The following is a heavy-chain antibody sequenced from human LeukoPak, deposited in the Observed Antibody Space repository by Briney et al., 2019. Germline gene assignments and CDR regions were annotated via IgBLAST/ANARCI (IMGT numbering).Heavy chain of an antibody. Sequence: SETLSLTCNVSGDSIGSSSYYWGWIRQTPEKGLEWIGSIFYSGSTYYTPSLKSRVTMSLDTSKNQFSLRLTSVTAADTAVYYCARQVAIVEPADPNWFDSWGQGTLVTVSS. J-gene: IGHJ5*01. V-gene: IGHV4-39*07. CDR1: GDSIGSSSYY. CDR3: ARQVAIVEPADPNWFDS. CDR2: IFYSGST. D-gene: IGHD1-26*01.